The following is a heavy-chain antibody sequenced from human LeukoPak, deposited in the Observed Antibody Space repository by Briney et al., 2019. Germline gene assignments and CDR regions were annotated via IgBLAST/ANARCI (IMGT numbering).Heavy chain of an antibody. CDR1: GFNFRDYA. CDR3: ARASWISHADAVC. V-gene: IGHV3-23*01. CDR2: LRGNDET. D-gene: IGHD2-2*03. J-gene: IGHJ4*02. Sequence: PGGSLRLSCAASGFNFRDYAMSWVRQSPARGLEWVSSLRGNDETFYANSVRGRFTLSRDNSKNTVYLQLNNLRVEDTAIYYCARASWISHADAVCWGQGTLVTVAS.